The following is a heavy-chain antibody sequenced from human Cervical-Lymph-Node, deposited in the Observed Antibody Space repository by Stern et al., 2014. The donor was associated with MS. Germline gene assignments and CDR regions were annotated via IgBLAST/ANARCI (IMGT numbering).Heavy chain of an antibody. J-gene: IGHJ4*02. CDR1: GGTGSNNA. V-gene: IGHV1-69*01. D-gene: IGHD2-15*01. CDR2: SIPIFGTT. CDR3: ARWAGSSSYYGPFDY. Sequence: QLVQSGAEVKMPGSSVKVSCKASGGTGSNNAISGVLQAPGQGLEWMGGSIPIFGTTNYAQRFQGRVTITADESTSTAYMDLSSLRSEDTAVYFCARWAGSSSYYGPFDYWGQGTLVTVSS.